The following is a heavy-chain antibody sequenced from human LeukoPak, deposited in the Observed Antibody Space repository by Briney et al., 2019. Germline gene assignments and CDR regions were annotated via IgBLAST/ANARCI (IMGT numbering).Heavy chain of an antibody. V-gene: IGHV3-23*01. D-gene: IGHD2-15*01. CDR3: VKSNSLGGDY. CDR1: GLTFRNYA. J-gene: IGHJ4*02. Sequence: GGSLRLSCAASGLTFRNYAMNWVRQAPGKGLEWVSSISGSGGGTFYADSVKGRFTISRDNSKKTVYLQMQSLRVEDTAVYYCVKSNSLGGDYWGQGTLVTVSS. CDR2: ISGSGGGT.